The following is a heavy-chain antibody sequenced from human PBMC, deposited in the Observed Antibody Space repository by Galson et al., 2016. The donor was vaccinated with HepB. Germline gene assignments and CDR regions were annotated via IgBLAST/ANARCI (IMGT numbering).Heavy chain of an antibody. CDR3: ARGDILTYYFDY. D-gene: IGHD3-9*01. CDR1: GGSISSYY. V-gene: IGHV4-59*01. CDR2: IYYSGST. J-gene: IGHJ4*02. Sequence: ETLSLTCTVSGGSISSYYWNWIRQPPGKGLEWIGYIYYSGSTNYNPSLKSRVTISVDTSENQFSLKLTSVTAADTAVYYCARGDILTYYFDYWGQGTLVTVSS.